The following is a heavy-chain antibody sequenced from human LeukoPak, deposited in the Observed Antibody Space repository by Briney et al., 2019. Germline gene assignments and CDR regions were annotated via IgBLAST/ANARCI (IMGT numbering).Heavy chain of an antibody. CDR1: GFTFSSYW. Sequence: PGGSLRLSCAASGFTFSSYWMNWARQAPGKGLEWVASINHNGNVNYYVDSVKGRFTISRDNAKNSLYLQISTLRAEDTAVYFCARRGSGYYDSSGSYWFHPWGQGTLVTVSS. CDR2: INHNGNVN. D-gene: IGHD3-22*01. J-gene: IGHJ5*02. CDR3: ARRGSGYYDSSGSYWFHP. V-gene: IGHV3-7*03.